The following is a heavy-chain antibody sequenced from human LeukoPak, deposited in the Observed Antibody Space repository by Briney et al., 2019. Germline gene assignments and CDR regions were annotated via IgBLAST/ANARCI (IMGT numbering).Heavy chain of an antibody. D-gene: IGHD2-2*01. CDR3: AKGVVVVPAVVQGTAYYYGMDV. J-gene: IGHJ6*02. CDR2: ISGSGGST. V-gene: IGHV3-23*01. CDR1: GFTFSSYA. Sequence: HPGGSLRLSCAASGFTFSSYAMSWVRQAPGKGLEWVSAISGSGGSTYYADSVKGRFTISRDNSKNTLYLQMNSLRAEDTAVYYCAKGVVVVPAVVQGTAYYYGMDVWGQGTTVTVSS.